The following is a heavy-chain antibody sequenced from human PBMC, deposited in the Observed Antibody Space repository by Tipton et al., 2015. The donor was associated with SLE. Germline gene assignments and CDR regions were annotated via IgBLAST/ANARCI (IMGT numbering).Heavy chain of an antibody. CDR3: ARGSDGEYVRYFDV. V-gene: IGHV4-4*07. J-gene: IGHJ2*01. CDR2: IYSSGVR. CDR1: GGSIRFDY. Sequence: TLPLTCTVSGGSIRFDYWSWIRQSAGRGLEWIGRIYSSGVRDYNPSLRSRVTMSLDASQNRVSLRLKSVSAADTAVYYCARGSDGEYVRYFDVWGPGTLVTVSS. D-gene: IGHD4-17*01.